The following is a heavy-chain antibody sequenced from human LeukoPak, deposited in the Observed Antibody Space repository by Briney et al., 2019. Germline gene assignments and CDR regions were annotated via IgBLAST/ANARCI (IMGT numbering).Heavy chain of an antibody. V-gene: IGHV6-1*01. Sequence: TSQTLSLTCAISGDSVSSNSAAWNWIRQSPSRGLEWLGRTYYSSKWYNDYAVSVKSRIAINPDTSKNQFSLQLNSVTPEDTALYYCARGAVAVRNAFDIWGQGTMVTVSS. CDR1: GDSVSSNSAA. D-gene: IGHD6-19*01. CDR2: TYYSSKWYN. CDR3: ARGAVAVRNAFDI. J-gene: IGHJ3*02.